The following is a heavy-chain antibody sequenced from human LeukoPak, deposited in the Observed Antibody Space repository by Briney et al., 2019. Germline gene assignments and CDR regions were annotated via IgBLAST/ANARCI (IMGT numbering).Heavy chain of an antibody. CDR1: GYSISSGSY. D-gene: IGHD1-14*01. Sequence: PSETLSLTCTVSGYSISSGSYWGWIRQPPGKGLEWIGTIRHSGTTYYNPSLKSRVTISIDSSKNQFSLKLSSVTAADTAVYYCARDEPTEYFQHWGQGTLVTVSS. V-gene: IGHV4-38-2*02. J-gene: IGHJ1*01. CDR3: ARDEPTEYFQH. CDR2: IRHSGTT.